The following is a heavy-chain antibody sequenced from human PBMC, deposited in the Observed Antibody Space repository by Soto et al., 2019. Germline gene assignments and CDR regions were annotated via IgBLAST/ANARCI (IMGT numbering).Heavy chain of an antibody. J-gene: IGHJ5*02. Sequence: SETLSLTCAVSGGSISSGGYSWSWIRQPPGKGLEWIGYIYHSGSTYYNPSPKSRVTISVDRSKNQFSLKLSSVTAADTAVYYCARHLGYDSSGYYRNWFDPWGQGTLVTVSS. CDR1: GGSISSGGYS. CDR3: ARHLGYDSSGYYRNWFDP. CDR2: IYHSGST. D-gene: IGHD3-22*01. V-gene: IGHV4-30-2*01.